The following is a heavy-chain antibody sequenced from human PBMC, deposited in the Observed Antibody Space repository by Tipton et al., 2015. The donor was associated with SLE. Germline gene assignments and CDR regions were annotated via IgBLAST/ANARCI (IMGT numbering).Heavy chain of an antibody. V-gene: IGHV4-39*07. Sequence: TLSLTCTVSGGSISSSSYYWGWIRQPPGKGLEWIGSIYYSGSTYYNPSLKSRVTISVDTSKNQFSLKLSSVTAADTAVYYCARDRLGWYFDLWGRGTLVTVSS. CDR1: GGSISSSSYY. CDR2: IYYSGST. D-gene: IGHD6-19*01. CDR3: ARDRLGWYFDL. J-gene: IGHJ2*01.